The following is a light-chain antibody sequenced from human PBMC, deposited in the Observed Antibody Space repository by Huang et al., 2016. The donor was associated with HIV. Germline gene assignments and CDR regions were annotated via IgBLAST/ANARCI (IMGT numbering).Light chain of an antibody. J-gene: IGKJ5*01. Sequence: ETVMTQSPATLSVSPGESVTLSCRASESVGRTVAWYQQRPGQAPRLLIYGASTRATGIPARFGGRGSGTEFTLTISSLQSEDLAVYYCQQYNNWPPVTFGQGTRLEIK. CDR2: GAS. CDR3: QQYNNWPPVT. V-gene: IGKV3-15*01. CDR1: ESVGRT.